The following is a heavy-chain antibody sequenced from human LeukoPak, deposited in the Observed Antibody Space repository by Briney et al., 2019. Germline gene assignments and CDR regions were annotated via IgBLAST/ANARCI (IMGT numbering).Heavy chain of an antibody. Sequence: GGSLRLSCAASGFTFSSYAMSWVRQAPGKGLEWVSAISGSGGSTYYADSVKGRFTISRDNSKNTLYLQMNSLGAEDTAVYYCAKWTHYDFWSGYDYFDYWGQGTLVTVSS. CDR3: AKWTHYDFWSGYDYFDY. V-gene: IGHV3-23*01. CDR1: GFTFSSYA. J-gene: IGHJ4*02. CDR2: ISGSGGST. D-gene: IGHD3-3*01.